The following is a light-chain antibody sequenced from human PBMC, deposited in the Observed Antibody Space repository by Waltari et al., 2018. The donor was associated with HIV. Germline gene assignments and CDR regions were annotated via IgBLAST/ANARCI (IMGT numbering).Light chain of an antibody. Sequence: QSELTQPPSTSGTPGQRVTISCSGTTSNIGSNYVSWYQRLPGTAPKVFIQWHNHRPSGVPARCSGSKSGTSASLAISGLRSEDEADYFCSVWDDTLSGPVFGGGTRLTVL. CDR3: SVWDDTLSGPV. CDR1: TSNIGSNY. V-gene: IGLV1-47*01. CDR2: WHN. J-gene: IGLJ3*02.